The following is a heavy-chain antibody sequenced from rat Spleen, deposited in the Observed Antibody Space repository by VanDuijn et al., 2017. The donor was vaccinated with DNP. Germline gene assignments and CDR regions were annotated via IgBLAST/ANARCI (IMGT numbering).Heavy chain of an antibody. J-gene: IGHJ4*01. V-gene: IGHV5-19*01. CDR2: ISPSGGGT. Sequence: EVQLVESGGGLVQPGRSLKLSCAASGFTFSNSGMHWIRQAPTKGLEWVTSISPSGGGTYYRDSVKGRFTISRDNAKSTLYLQVDSLRSEDTATYYCARVGDLHDGGSGDALDAWGQGTSVTVSS. CDR1: GFTFSNSG. CDR3: ARVGDLHDGGSGDALDA. D-gene: IGHD1-12*02.